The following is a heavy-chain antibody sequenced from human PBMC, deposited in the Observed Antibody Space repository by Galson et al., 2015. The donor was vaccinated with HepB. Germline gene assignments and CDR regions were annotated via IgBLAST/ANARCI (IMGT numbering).Heavy chain of an antibody. CDR1: GGTFSSYA. CDR3: ARRLEHDYYYYGMDV. Sequence: SVKVSCKASGGTFSSYAISWVRQAPGQGLEWMGGIIPIFGTANYAQKFRGRVTITADESTSTAYMELSSLRSEDTAVYYCARRLEHDYYYYGMDVWGQGTTVTVSS. D-gene: IGHD6-19*01. J-gene: IGHJ6*02. V-gene: IGHV1-69*13. CDR2: IIPIFGTA.